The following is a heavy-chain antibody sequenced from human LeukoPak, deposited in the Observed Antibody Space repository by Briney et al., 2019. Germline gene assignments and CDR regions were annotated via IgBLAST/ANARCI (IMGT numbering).Heavy chain of an antibody. CDR2: IYYSGST. D-gene: IGHD3-10*01. CDR1: GGSISSYY. CDR3: ARHANYYGSGSYLGWFDP. J-gene: IGHJ5*02. V-gene: IGHV4-59*08. Sequence: SETLSLTCTVSGGSISSYYWNWIRQPPGKGLEWIGYIYYSGSTNYNPSLRSRVTMSVDTSKNQFSLKLSSVTAADTAVYYCARHANYYGSGSYLGWFDPWGQGTLLTVSS.